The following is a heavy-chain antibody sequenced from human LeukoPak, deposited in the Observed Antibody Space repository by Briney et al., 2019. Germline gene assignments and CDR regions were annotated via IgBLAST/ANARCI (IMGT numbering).Heavy chain of an antibody. Sequence: GGSLRLSCVASGFTFSDYYMSWVRQAPGKGLEWISYIVSSGTTIHYVDSVKGRVTISTNNANESLYRQMNSLRADDKAVYYCASRLGRPLGYWGQGALVTVSS. V-gene: IGHV3-11*04. CDR1: GFTFSDYY. J-gene: IGHJ4*02. CDR3: ASRLGRPLGY. CDR2: IVSSGTTI. D-gene: IGHD2-15*01.